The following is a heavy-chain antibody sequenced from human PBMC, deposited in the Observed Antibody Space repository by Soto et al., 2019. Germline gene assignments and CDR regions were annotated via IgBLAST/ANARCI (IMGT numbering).Heavy chain of an antibody. Sequence: GGSLRLSCATSGFSFSSYVMAWVRQAPGKGLEWVSAMSGSGGSTYYPDSVKGRFTISRDNSENTLYLQMNSLRAEDTAIYYCAKASDSSWPYYFDSWGQGTLVTVSS. CDR3: AKASDSSWPYYFDS. CDR2: MSGSGGST. V-gene: IGHV3-23*01. CDR1: GFSFSSYV. J-gene: IGHJ4*02. D-gene: IGHD6-13*01.